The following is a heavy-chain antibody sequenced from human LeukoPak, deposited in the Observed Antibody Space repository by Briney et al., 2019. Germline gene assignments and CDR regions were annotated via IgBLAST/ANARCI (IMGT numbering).Heavy chain of an antibody. CDR1: GFTFSSYW. Sequence: PGGSLRLSCAASGFTFSSYWMHWVRQAPGKGLVRVSRIKSDGSSTNYADSVKGRFTISRDNAKNTLYLQMNSLRAEDTAVYYCARGGGGPDYWGQGTLVTVSS. CDR2: IKSDGSST. D-gene: IGHD3-16*01. CDR3: ARGGGGPDY. J-gene: IGHJ4*02. V-gene: IGHV3-74*01.